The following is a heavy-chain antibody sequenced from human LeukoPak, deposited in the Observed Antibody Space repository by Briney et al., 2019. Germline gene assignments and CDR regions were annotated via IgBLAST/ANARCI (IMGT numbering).Heavy chain of an antibody. CDR3: AIGIVATIPLDAFDI. D-gene: IGHD5-12*01. CDR1: GGTFSSHA. CDR2: IIPIFGTA. J-gene: IGHJ3*02. Sequence: SVKVSCKASGGTFSSHAISWVRQAPGQGLEWMGGIIPIFGTANYAQKFQGRVTITADKSTSTAYMELSSLRSEDTAVYYCAIGIVATIPLDAFDIWGQGTMVTVSS. V-gene: IGHV1-69*06.